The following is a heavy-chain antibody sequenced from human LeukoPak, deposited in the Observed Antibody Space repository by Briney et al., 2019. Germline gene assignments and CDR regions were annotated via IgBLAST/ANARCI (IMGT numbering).Heavy chain of an antibody. V-gene: IGHV1-18*01. CDR3: ARDTGYYDSSGYYY. Sequence: ASVKVSCKASGYTFSSYGISWVRQAPGQGLEWMGWISTYNGNTNYAQNLQGRVTMTTDTSTSTAYMELTSLGSDDTAVYYCARDTGYYDSSGYYYWGQGTLVTVSS. CDR1: GYTFSSYG. CDR2: ISTYNGNT. J-gene: IGHJ4*02. D-gene: IGHD3-22*01.